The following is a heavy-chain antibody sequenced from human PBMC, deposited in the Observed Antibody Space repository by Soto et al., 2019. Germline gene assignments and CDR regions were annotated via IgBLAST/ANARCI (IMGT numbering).Heavy chain of an antibody. CDR3: ARKGTGAPVDY. CDR1: GFTFRIYG. V-gene: IGHV1-18*01. Sequence: QVQLVQSGAEVKKPGASVKVSCKASGFTFRIYGISWVRQAPGQGLEWMGWISANNGDTHYAQKFKGSVTLTTDPSTSTAYMEVRSLRAADTAVYFWARKGTGAPVDYWGQGTLVTVSS. CDR2: ISANNGDT. D-gene: IGHD1-1*01. J-gene: IGHJ4*02.